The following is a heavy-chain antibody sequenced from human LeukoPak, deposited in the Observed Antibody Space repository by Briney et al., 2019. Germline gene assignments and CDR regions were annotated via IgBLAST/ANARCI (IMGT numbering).Heavy chain of an antibody. J-gene: IGHJ4*02. D-gene: IGHD4-17*01. CDR3: ASETTVYYDY. CDR1: GGSISPYY. V-gene: IGHV4-59*01. Sequence: SETLSLTCTVSGGSISPYYWSWIRQPPGKGLEWIGYIYYSGSTNYNPSLKSRVTISVDTSKNQFSLKLSSVTAADTAVYYCASETTVYYDYWGQGTLVTVSS. CDR2: IYYSGST.